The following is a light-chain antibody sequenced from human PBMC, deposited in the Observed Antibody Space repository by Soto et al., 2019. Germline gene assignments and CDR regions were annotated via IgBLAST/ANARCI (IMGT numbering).Light chain of an antibody. CDR3: SSYADRTKIRV. Sequence: QSVLTQPPSASGSPGQSVTISCTGTSSDVGGYDYVSWYQHHPGKAPKLMIYEVTKRPSGVPDRFSGSKSGNTASLTVSGLQAEAEDDYYCSSYADRTKIRVFGGGTKLTVL. V-gene: IGLV2-8*01. CDR2: EVT. J-gene: IGLJ2*01. CDR1: SSDVGGYDY.